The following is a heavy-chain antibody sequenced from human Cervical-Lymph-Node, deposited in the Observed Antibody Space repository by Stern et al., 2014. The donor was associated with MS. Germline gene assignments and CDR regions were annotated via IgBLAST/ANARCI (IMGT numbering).Heavy chain of an antibody. D-gene: IGHD3-3*01. CDR2: IIPIFGTA. Sequence: VQLVESGAEVKKPGSSVKVSCKASGGTFSSYAISWVRQAPGQGLEWMGGIIPIFGTANYAQKFQGRVTITADESTSTAYMELSSLRSEDTAVYYCARAEFTIFGVVIIVHWFDPWGQGTLFTVSS. V-gene: IGHV1-69*01. CDR1: GGTFSSYA. CDR3: ARAEFTIFGVVIIVHWFDP. J-gene: IGHJ5*02.